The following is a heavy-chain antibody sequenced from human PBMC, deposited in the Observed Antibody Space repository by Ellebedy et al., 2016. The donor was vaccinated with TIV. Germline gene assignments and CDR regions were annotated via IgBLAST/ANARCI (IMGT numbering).Heavy chain of an antibody. J-gene: IGHJ4*02. Sequence: MPSETLSLTCTVSGGSISSYYWSRIRQHPGKGLEWIGYIYYSGSTYYNPSLKSRVTISVDTSKNQFSLKLSSVTAADTAVYYCARAIAAAGTRRFDYWGQGTLVTVSS. D-gene: IGHD6-13*01. CDR2: IYYSGST. CDR1: GGSISSYY. V-gene: IGHV4-59*06. CDR3: ARAIAAAGTRRFDY.